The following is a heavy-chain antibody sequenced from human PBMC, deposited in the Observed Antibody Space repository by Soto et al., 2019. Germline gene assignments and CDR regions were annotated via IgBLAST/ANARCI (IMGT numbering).Heavy chain of an antibody. CDR2: ISGSGVST. CDR3: AKSPGMYYYDSSGYYHYDY. CDR1: GFTFSSYA. Sequence: PGGSLRLSCAASGFTFSSYAMSWVRQAPGTGLEWVSAISGSGVSTYYADSVKGRFTISRDNSKNTLYLQMNSLRAEDTAVYYCAKSPGMYYYDSSGYYHYDYWGQGALVTVSS. V-gene: IGHV3-23*01. J-gene: IGHJ4*02. D-gene: IGHD3-22*01.